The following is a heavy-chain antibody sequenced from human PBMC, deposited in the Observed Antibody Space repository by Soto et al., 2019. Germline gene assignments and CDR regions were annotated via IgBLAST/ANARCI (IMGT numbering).Heavy chain of an antibody. J-gene: IGHJ5*02. Sequence: GGSLRLSCTASGFTFGDYAMSWFRQAPGKGLEWVGFIRSKAYGGTTEYAASVKGRFTISRDDSKSIAYLQMNSLKTEDTAVYYCTRPRIAAYELCWFDPWGQGTLVTVSS. CDR3: TRPRIAAYELCWFDP. V-gene: IGHV3-49*03. CDR1: GFTFGDYA. D-gene: IGHD6-13*01. CDR2: IRSKAYGGTT.